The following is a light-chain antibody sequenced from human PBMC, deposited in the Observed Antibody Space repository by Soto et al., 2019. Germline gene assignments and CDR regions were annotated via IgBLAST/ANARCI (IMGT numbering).Light chain of an antibody. V-gene: IGKV3D-15*01. Sequence: EIVMTQSPATLSVSPGESATLSCSSIQSVSRKLVWYQQKPGQAPRLLIYGASTRATGIPERFSGSGSGTEFTLTISSLQSEDFAVYYCQQRSNWPPRITFGQGTRLEIK. CDR2: GAS. CDR1: QSVSRK. J-gene: IGKJ5*01. CDR3: QQRSNWPPRIT.